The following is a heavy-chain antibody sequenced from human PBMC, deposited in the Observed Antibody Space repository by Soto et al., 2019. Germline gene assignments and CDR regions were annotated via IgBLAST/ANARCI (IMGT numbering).Heavy chain of an antibody. CDR2: IKQDGSEI. V-gene: IGHV3-7*03. D-gene: IGHD3-16*02. CDR3: AKVPGLSARDAFDI. CDR1: GFTFSNYC. Sequence: VQLVESGGGLVQPGGSLRLSCAASGFTFSNYCMSWVRQAPGKGLEWVANIKQDGSEIHYVDSVKGRVTISRDNAKNSLYLQMNSLRVEDTAVYYCAKVPGLSARDAFDIWGQGTMVTVSS. J-gene: IGHJ3*02.